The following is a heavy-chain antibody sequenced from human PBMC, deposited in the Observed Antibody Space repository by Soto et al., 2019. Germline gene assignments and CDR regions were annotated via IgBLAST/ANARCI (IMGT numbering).Heavy chain of an antibody. CDR2: IMPIIGTA. J-gene: IGHJ4*02. D-gene: IGHD3-10*01. CDR3: ARDLEFSECNISHLAY. V-gene: IGHV1-69*01. CDR1: VGTFSSPV. Sequence: QVQLVQSGAEVKKPGSSVKVSCKASVGTFSSPVFNWVRQAPGQGLEWMGGIMPIIGTANNAQKFQGRVTFAADGSTSTAHMELSCLRSEDTAGYYCARDLEFSECNISHLAYWGQGTLVTVSS.